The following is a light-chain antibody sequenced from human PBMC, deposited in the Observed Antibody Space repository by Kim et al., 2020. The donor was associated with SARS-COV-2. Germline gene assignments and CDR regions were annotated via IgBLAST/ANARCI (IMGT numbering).Light chain of an antibody. V-gene: IGKV1-39*01. CDR2: AAN. Sequence: ASVGDRVTITCRASQIIGSYLNWYQQKPGEVPKLLIFAANTLQSGVPARFSGSGAGTDFALTINSLQAEDFATYYCQQSFSAAYSFGQGTKVEIK. J-gene: IGKJ2*03. CDR1: QIIGSY. CDR3: QQSFSAAYS.